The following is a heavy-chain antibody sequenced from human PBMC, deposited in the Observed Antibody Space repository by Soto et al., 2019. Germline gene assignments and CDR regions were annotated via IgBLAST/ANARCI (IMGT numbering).Heavy chain of an antibody. CDR3: ASTYSTSWYWFDP. CDR1: GFSLSNAGLG. D-gene: IGHD6-13*01. J-gene: IGHJ5*02. V-gene: IGHV2-26*04. Sequence: QVTVKESGPVLVKPTETLTLTCTVSGFSLSNAGLGVSWIRQPQGKALEWLAHIFSHDEKSYSTSLKSRLTISKDTSKSQVVLPMTNMDPVDTATYYCASTYSTSWYWFDPWSQGTLVTVSS. CDR2: IFSHDEK.